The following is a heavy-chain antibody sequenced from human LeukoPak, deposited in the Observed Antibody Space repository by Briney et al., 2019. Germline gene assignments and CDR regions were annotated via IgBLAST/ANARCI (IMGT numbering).Heavy chain of an antibody. J-gene: IGHJ4*02. Sequence: GGSLRLSCAASGFTFDDYTMHWVRQAPGKGLEWVSLISWDGGSTYYADSVKGRFTISRDNSKNTLYLQMNSLRAEDTAVYYCDRGYSIDYWGQGTLVTVSS. CDR2: ISWDGGST. V-gene: IGHV3-43*01. D-gene: IGHD6-13*01. CDR1: GFTFDDYT. CDR3: DRGYSIDY.